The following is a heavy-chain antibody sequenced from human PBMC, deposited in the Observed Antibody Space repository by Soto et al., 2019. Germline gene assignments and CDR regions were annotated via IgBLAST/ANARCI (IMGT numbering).Heavy chain of an antibody. J-gene: IGHJ4*02. CDR2: ISSSGTYI. Sequence: EMQLVESGGGLVKPGGSLRLSCAASGFTFSIYSMNWVRQAPGKGLEWVSSISSSGTYIYYADSVEGRFTISRDNAKNSLYLDMNSLRAEDTAVYYCARELFAVCSGGRCYSIWGQGTLVTVSS. V-gene: IGHV3-21*01. CDR3: ARELFAVCSGGRCYSI. D-gene: IGHD2-15*01. CDR1: GFTFSIYS.